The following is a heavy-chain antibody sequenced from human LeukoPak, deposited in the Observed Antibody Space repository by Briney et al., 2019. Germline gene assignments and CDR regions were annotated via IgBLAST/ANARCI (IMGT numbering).Heavy chain of an antibody. CDR3: ARLPLRSIAVGYYGMDV. CDR1: GGTFSSYA. CDR2: IIPIFGTA. D-gene: IGHD6-6*01. V-gene: IGHV1-69*13. Sequence: AASVKVSCKASGGTFSSYAISWVRQAPGQGLEWMGGIIPIFGTANYAQKFQGRVTITADESTSTAYMEQSSLRSEDTAVYYCARLPLRSIAVGYYGMDVWGQGTTVTVSS. J-gene: IGHJ6*02.